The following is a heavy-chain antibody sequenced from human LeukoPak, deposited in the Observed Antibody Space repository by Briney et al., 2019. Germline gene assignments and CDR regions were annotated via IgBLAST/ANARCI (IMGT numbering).Heavy chain of an antibody. Sequence: GASVKVSCKAPGYTFTSYDINWVRQATGQGLEWMGWMNPNSGNTGYAQKFQGRVTMTRNTSISTAYMELSSLRSEDTAVYYCARGRGVLLWFGELLSSQNFDYWGQGTLVTVSS. V-gene: IGHV1-8*01. CDR2: MNPNSGNT. J-gene: IGHJ4*02. D-gene: IGHD3-10*01. CDR1: GYTFTSYD. CDR3: ARGRGVLLWFGELLSSQNFDY.